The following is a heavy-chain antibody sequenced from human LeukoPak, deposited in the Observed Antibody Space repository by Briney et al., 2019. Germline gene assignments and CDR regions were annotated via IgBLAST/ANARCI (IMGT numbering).Heavy chain of an antibody. V-gene: IGHV7-4-1*02. J-gene: IGHJ6*02. CDR1: GYTFTSYA. CDR3: ARDWDIAAAGSIYYYYGMDV. CDR2: TNTNTGNP. Sequence: ASVKVSCKASGYTFTSYAMNWVRQAPGQGLEWMGWTNTNTGNPTYAQGFTGRFVFSLDTSVSTAYLQISSLKAEDTAVYYCARDWDIAAAGSIYYYYGMDVWGQGTTVTVSS. D-gene: IGHD6-13*01.